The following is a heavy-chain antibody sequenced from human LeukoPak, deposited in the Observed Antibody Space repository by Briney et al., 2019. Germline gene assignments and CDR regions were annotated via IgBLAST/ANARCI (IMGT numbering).Heavy chain of an antibody. CDR1: GFTLSTYG. J-gene: IGHJ5*02. CDR3: AKADCSTTSCYFDP. Sequence: GRSLRLSCAASGFTLSTYGMHWVRQAPGKGLEWVAVMSFDGSDKYYADSVKGRFTISRDNSKNTLYLQMNSLRAEDTAVYYCAKADCSTTSCYFDPWGQGTLVTVSS. V-gene: IGHV3-30*18. CDR2: MSFDGSDK. D-gene: IGHD2-2*01.